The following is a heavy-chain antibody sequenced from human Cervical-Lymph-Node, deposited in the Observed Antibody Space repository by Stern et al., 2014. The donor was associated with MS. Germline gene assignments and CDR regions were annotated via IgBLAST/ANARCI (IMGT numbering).Heavy chain of an antibody. D-gene: IGHD3-22*01. Sequence: QLVESGSGLVKPSQTLSLTCAVSGGSVDRGGYSWSWIRQPPGKGLEWIGYIFHGGSTYYNPSLKSRVTISLDRSKNQFSLRLSSVTAADTAVYYCARGHDTTGYYFTYWGQGTLVTVSS. V-gene: IGHV4-30-2*01. CDR3: ARGHDTTGYYFTY. CDR2: IFHGGST. J-gene: IGHJ4*02. CDR1: GGSVDRGGYS.